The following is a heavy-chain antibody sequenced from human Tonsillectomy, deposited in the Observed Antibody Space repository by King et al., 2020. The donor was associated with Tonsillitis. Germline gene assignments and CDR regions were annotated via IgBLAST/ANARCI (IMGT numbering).Heavy chain of an antibody. J-gene: IGHJ4*02. CDR2: IKSNTDGGTT. V-gene: IGHV3-15*01. CDR3: TTDSRAPPWRYFDY. Sequence: GQLVQSGGGLVKPGGSLRLSCAASGFTFNNAWMSWVRQAPGKGLEWVGRIKSNTDGGTTVFAAPVEGRFSISRDDSKNTLYLQMSSLKTEDTAVYYCTTDSRAPPWRYFDYWGQGTLVTVSS. D-gene: IGHD1-1*01. CDR1: GFTFNNAW.